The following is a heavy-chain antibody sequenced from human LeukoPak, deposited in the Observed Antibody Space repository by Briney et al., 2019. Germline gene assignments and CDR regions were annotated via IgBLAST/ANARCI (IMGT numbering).Heavy chain of an antibody. D-gene: IGHD3-22*01. J-gene: IGHJ1*01. V-gene: IGHV1-24*01. CDR3: ATHSSGYYYVNPLWQH. CDR1: RYILTELS. CDR2: FDPEDGET. Sequence: SVQVSRQGSRYILTELSMHGLRPPPAKGRAGMGGFDPEDGETIYAQKFQGRITMTEDTSTDTAYMELSSLRSEDTAVYYCATHSSGYYYVNPLWQHWGQGTLVTVSS.